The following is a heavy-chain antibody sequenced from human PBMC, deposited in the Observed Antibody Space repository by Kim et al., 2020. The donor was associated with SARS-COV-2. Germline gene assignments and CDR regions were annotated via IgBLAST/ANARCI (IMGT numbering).Heavy chain of an antibody. D-gene: IGHD4-17*01. V-gene: IGHV3-30*04. J-gene: IGHJ4*02. Sequence: GGSLRLSCAASGFTFSSYAMHWVRQAPGKVLEWVAVISYDGSNKYYVDSVQGRFTISRDNSKNTLYLQMNSLRAEDTAVYYCARAPVRYGDYFDYWGQGTLVTVSS. CDR2: ISYDGSNK. CDR1: GFTFSSYA. CDR3: ARAPVRYGDYFDY.